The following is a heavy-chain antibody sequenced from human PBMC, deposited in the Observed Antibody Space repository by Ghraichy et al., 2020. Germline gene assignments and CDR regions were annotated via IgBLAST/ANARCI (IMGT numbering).Heavy chain of an antibody. V-gene: IGHV3-11*06. D-gene: IGHD1-26*01. CDR1: GFAFSDYY. Sequence: GGSLRLSCAASGFAFSDYYMSWIRQAPGKGLECVSCISSRSSYITYADSVKGRFTISRDDAKSSLYLQINSLRVEDTAIYYCARADGGSYSSPADYWGQGTLVTVSS. CDR3: ARADGGSYSSPADY. J-gene: IGHJ4*02. CDR2: ISSRSSYI.